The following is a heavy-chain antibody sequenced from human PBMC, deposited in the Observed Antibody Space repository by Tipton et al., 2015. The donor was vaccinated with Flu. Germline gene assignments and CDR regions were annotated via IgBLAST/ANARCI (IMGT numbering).Heavy chain of an antibody. V-gene: IGHV3-53*01. J-gene: IGHJ5*02. Sequence: SLRLSCAASGFTVNSNYMYWVRQAPGKGLGRVALIYTDDNTYYADFAKGRFTISRDDSKNTLYLQMNSLRAEDTAVYYCARRDYSNYVSEPRSWFDPWGQGTLVTVSS. CDR2: IYTDDNT. CDR1: GFTVNSNY. CDR3: ARRDYSNYVSEPRSWFDP. D-gene: IGHD4-11*01.